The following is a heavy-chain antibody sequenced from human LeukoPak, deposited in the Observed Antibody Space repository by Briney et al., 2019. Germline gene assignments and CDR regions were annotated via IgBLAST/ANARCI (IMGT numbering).Heavy chain of an antibody. Sequence: GGSLRLTCAAPGFTFSSYGMHWVRQAPGKGLEWVAVIWYDGSNRYYADSVKGRFTISRDNSKNTLYLQMNSLRAEDTAVYYCARDVTSSGYYYYYYGMDIWGQGTTVTVSS. CDR1: GFTFSSYG. D-gene: IGHD3-22*01. J-gene: IGHJ6*02. CDR3: ARDVTSSGYYYYYYGMDI. CDR2: IWYDGSNR. V-gene: IGHV3-33*01.